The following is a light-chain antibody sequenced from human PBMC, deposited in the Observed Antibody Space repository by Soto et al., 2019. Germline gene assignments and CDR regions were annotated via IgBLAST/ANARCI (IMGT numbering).Light chain of an antibody. J-gene: IGKJ3*01. CDR3: QQYYNTPG. Sequence: DIVMTQSPDSLAVSLGERATINCKSSQSVLYSSDNKNYLAWYQQKPGQPPKLLIYWASTRESGVPDRFSGSGSGTDFTLTISSLQAEDVAVYYCQQYYNTPGFGPGTKVDIK. V-gene: IGKV4-1*01. CDR2: WAS. CDR1: QSVLYSSDNKNY.